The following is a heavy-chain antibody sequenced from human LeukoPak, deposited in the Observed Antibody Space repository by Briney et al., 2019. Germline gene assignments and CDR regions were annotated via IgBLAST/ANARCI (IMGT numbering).Heavy chain of an antibody. CDR2: ISGSGGST. CDR1: GFTFSSYA. V-gene: IGHV3-23*01. J-gene: IGHJ5*02. Sequence: GGSLRLSCAASGFTFSSYAMSWVRQAPGKGLEWVSAISGSGGSTYYADSVKGRFTISRDNSKNTLYLQMNSLRAEDTAVYYCARVLYGYCSSTSCYNNWFDPWGQGTLVTVSS. D-gene: IGHD2-2*02. CDR3: ARVLYGYCSSTSCYNNWFDP.